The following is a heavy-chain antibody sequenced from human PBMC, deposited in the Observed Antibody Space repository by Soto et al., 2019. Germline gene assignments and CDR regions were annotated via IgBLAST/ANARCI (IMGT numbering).Heavy chain of an antibody. CDR1: GGSISSYY. CDR2: IYYSGST. V-gene: IGHV4-59*08. D-gene: IGHD6-13*01. Sequence: QVQLQESGPGLVKPSETLSLTCTVSGGSISSYYWSWIRQPPGTGLEWIGYIYYSGSTNYNPSLTSRHTISVDTAKNQFSLKLSSVTAADTAVYYCARESTGYSSSWYRYWGQGTLVTVSS. CDR3: ARESTGYSSSWYRY. J-gene: IGHJ4*02.